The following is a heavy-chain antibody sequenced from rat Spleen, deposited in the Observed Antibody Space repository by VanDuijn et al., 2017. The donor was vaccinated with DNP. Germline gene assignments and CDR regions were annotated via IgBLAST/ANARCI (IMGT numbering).Heavy chain of an antibody. CDR1: GFNFNAYW. CDR3: TRGPNYGGDSDYFDY. Sequence: EVKLVESGGGLVQPGRSLKLSCAASGFNFNAYWMGWVRQAPGKGLEWIGELNKDSSSVNYSPSFKDKFTNSKNNFQTTLYLQMSTLGSEDTAIYFCTRGPNYGGDSDYFDYWGQGVMFTVSS. D-gene: IGHD1-11*01. CDR2: LNKDSSSV. J-gene: IGHJ2*01. V-gene: IGHV4-2*01.